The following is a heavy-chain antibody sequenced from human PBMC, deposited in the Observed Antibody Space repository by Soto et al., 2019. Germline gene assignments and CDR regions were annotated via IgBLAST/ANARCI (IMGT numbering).Heavy chain of an antibody. CDR2: ISYDGSNK. Sequence: GGSLRLSCAASGFTFGSYGMHWVRQAPGKGLEWVAVISYDGSNKYYADSVKGRFTISRDNSKNTLYLQMNSLRAEDTAVYYCAKDLAIFGVVNSTSNWFDPWGQGTLVTVSS. D-gene: IGHD3-3*01. J-gene: IGHJ5*02. CDR3: AKDLAIFGVVNSTSNWFDP. V-gene: IGHV3-30*18. CDR1: GFTFGSYG.